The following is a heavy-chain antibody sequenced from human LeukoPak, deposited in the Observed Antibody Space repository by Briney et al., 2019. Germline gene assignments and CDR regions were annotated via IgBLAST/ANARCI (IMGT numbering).Heavy chain of an antibody. Sequence: ASVKVSCKASGYTFTDYYIHWVRQAPGQGLEWMAWINPNSGGTNYAQKFQGRVTVTRDTSFSTAYMELSRLRSDDTAVYYCTRGEVLHSLDWWGQGTLVTVSS. V-gene: IGHV1-2*02. J-gene: IGHJ4*02. CDR2: INPNSGGT. CDR1: GYTFTDYY. CDR3: TRGEVLHSLDW. D-gene: IGHD1-26*01.